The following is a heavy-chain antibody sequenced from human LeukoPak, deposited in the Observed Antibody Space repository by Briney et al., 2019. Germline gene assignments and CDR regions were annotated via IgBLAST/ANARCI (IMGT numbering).Heavy chain of an antibody. CDR2: IYPGDSDT. J-gene: IGHJ3*02. D-gene: IGHD3-3*01. CDR3: ASWRYYDFWSGYYTGDAFDI. V-gene: IGHV5-51*01. Sequence: GESLKTSCKGSGYSFTSYWIGWVRQMPGKGLEWMGIIYPGDSDTRYSPSFQGQVTISADKSISTAYLQWSSLKASDTAMYYCASWRYYDFWSGYYTGDAFDIWGQGTMVTVSS. CDR1: GYSFTSYW.